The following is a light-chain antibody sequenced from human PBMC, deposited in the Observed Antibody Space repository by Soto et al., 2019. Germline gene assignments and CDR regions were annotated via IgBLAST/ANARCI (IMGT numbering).Light chain of an antibody. CDR1: QSISNW. Sequence: DIQMTQSPSTLPASVGDRVTITCRASQSISNWLAWYQQKPGTAPKVLIYHASNLQSGVPSRFGGSGSGTEFTLSISGLQPGDSATYYCQQYNSYSPAFGQGTKVDIK. J-gene: IGKJ1*01. CDR2: HAS. V-gene: IGKV1-5*01. CDR3: QQYNSYSPA.